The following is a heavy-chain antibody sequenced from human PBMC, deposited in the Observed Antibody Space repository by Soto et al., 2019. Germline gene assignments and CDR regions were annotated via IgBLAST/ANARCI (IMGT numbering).Heavy chain of an antibody. CDR2: IYYRSKWLN. CDR1: GDSVSRDSAA. J-gene: IGHJ5*01. Sequence: SQTLSLTCAISGDSVSRDSAAWNWIRQTPSRGLEWLGRIYYRSKWLNTYEVSVNSRITISPDTSKNQFSLQLSSVTPEDTAVYYCARGLHVVVVAATLSNWFDSWGQGTLVTVSS. D-gene: IGHD2-15*01. CDR3: ARGLHVVVVAATLSNWFDS. V-gene: IGHV6-1*01.